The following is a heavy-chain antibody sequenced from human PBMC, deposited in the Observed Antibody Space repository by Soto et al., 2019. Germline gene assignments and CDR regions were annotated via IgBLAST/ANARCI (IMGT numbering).Heavy chain of an antibody. D-gene: IGHD3-22*01. V-gene: IGHV3-33*01. CDR3: ARSRGGSYYGYYFDY. J-gene: IGHJ4*02. CDR1: GFTFSSYG. Sequence: QVQLVESGGGVVQPGRSLRLSCAASGFTFSSYGMHWVRQAPGKGLEWVAVIWYDGSNKYYADSVKGRFTISRDNSKNTLYLQMNSLRAEDTAVYYCARSRGGSYYGYYFDYWGQGTLVTVSS. CDR2: IWYDGSNK.